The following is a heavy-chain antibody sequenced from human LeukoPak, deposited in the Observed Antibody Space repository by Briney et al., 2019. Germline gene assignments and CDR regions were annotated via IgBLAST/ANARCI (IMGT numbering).Heavy chain of an antibody. CDR3: ARVLAD. Sequence: GGSLRLSCGASGFTFSRYAMSWVRQAPGKGLQWVSEIGGSGGAIYYADSVKGRFTISRDNSKNTLYLQMNSLRAEDTAVYYCARVLADWGQGTLVTVSS. CDR1: GFTFSRYA. D-gene: IGHD3-3*02. CDR2: IGGSGGAI. V-gene: IGHV3-23*01. J-gene: IGHJ4*02.